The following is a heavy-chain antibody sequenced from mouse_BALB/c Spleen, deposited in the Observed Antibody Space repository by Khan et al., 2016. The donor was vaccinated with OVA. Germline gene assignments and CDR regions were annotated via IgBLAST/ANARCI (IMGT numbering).Heavy chain of an antibody. CDR2: INPSSGYT. Sequence: QVQLQQSGAELARPGASVKMSCKASGYTFTNYTIHWVKQRPGQGLEWIGYINPSSGYTNYNQNYNDKATLTTDRSSSTAYMQLSRLTSDDSAVYYGVRIPIPPYHFDYWGQGTTLTVSS. J-gene: IGHJ2*01. V-gene: IGHV1-4*01. CDR3: VRIPIPPYHFDY. CDR1: GYTFTNYT.